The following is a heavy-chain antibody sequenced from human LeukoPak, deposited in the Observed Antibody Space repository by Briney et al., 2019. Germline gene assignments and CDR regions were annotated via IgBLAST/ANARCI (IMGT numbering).Heavy chain of an antibody. CDR3: ASMEWLQPFDY. V-gene: IGHV4-34*01. D-gene: IGHD3-3*01. CDR1: GGSFSGYY. J-gene: IGHJ4*02. CDR2: INHSGST. Sequence: SETLSLTCAVYGGSFSGYYWSWIRQPPGKGLEWIGEINHSGSTNYNPSLKGRVTISVDTSKNQFSLKLSSVTAADTAVYYCASMEWLQPFDYWGQGTLVTVSS.